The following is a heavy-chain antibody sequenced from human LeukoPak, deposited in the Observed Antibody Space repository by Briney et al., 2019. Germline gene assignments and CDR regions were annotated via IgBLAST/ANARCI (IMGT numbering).Heavy chain of an antibody. D-gene: IGHD3-10*01. CDR1: GYTFTGYC. CDR3: ARDGITMVRGVLSFFGY. Sequence: ASVKVSCKASGYTFTGYCMHWVRQAPGQGLEWMGWINPNSGGTNYAQKFQGRVTMTRDTSISTAYMELSRLRSDDTAVYYCARDGITMVRGVLSFFGYWGQGTLVTVSS. J-gene: IGHJ4*02. V-gene: IGHV1-2*02. CDR2: INPNSGGT.